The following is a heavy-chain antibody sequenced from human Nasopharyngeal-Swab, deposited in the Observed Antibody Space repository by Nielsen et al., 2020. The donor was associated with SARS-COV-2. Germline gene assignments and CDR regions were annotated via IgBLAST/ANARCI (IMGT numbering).Heavy chain of an antibody. V-gene: IGHV3-30-3*01. Sequence: GGSLRLSCAASGFTFSSYAMHWVRQAPGKGLEWVAVISYDGSNKYYADSVKGRFTISRDNSKNTLYLQMNSLRAEDTAVYYCARGYPEPYVSSGYYDYFDYWGQGTLVTVSS. J-gene: IGHJ4*02. D-gene: IGHD3-22*01. CDR1: GFTFSSYA. CDR3: ARGYPEPYVSSGYYDYFDY. CDR2: ISYDGSNK.